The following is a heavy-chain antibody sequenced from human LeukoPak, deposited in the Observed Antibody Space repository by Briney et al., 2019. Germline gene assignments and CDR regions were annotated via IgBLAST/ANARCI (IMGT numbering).Heavy chain of an antibody. Sequence: GGSLRLSCAASGFTVSSNYMSWVRQAPGKGLEWVSVIYSGGSAYYADSVEGRFTISRDNSKNTLYLQMNSLRVEDTAMYYCVRDFMAKESGDYWGQGTLVTVSS. V-gene: IGHV3-66*01. CDR2: IYSGGSA. D-gene: IGHD5-24*01. J-gene: IGHJ4*02. CDR3: VRDFMAKESGDY. CDR1: GFTVSSNY.